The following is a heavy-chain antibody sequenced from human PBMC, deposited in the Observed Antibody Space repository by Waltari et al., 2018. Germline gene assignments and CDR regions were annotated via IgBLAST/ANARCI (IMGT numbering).Heavy chain of an antibody. CDR1: GGSINSYY. D-gene: IGHD5-12*01. Sequence: QVQLQESGPGLVKPSETLSLTCIVSGGSINSYYWNWIRQPAGKGLEWIGRIYTSGSTTHSPSLKVRVTMSVDTSKNQFSLKLSSVTAADTAVYYCARGDRRDGYNRPFDYWGQGTLVTVSS. CDR3: ARGDRRDGYNRPFDY. V-gene: IGHV4-4*07. CDR2: IYTSGST. J-gene: IGHJ4*02.